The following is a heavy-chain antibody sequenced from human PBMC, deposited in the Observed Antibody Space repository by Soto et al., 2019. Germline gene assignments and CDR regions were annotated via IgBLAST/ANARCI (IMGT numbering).Heavy chain of an antibody. J-gene: IGHJ5*02. CDR2: MNPNSGNT. V-gene: IGHV1-8*01. Sequence: QVQLVQSGAEVKKPGASVKVSCKASGYTFTSYDINWVRQATGQGLEWMGWMNPNSGNTGYAQKFQGRVTMTRNTSISTVYMELSSLRPEDTAVYYCAILGYCSGGSCYSGGWFDPWGQGTLVTVSS. D-gene: IGHD2-15*01. CDR3: AILGYCSGGSCYSGGWFDP. CDR1: GYTFTSYD.